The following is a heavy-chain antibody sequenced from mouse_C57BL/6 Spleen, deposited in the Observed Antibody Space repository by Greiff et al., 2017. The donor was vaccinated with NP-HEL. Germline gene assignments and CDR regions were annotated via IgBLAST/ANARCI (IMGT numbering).Heavy chain of an antibody. Sequence: VNVVESGPELVKPGASVKISCKASGYAFSSSWMNWVKQRPGKGLEWIGRIYPGDGDTNYNGKFKGKATLTADKSSSTAYMQLSSLTSEDSAVYFCARDGYDVEFAYWGQGTLVTVSA. CDR1: GYAFSSSW. D-gene: IGHD2-2*01. CDR3: ARDGYDVEFAY. CDR2: IYPGDGDT. J-gene: IGHJ3*01. V-gene: IGHV1-82*01.